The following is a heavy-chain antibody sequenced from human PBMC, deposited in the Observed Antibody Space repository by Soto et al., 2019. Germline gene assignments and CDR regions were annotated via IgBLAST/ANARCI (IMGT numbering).Heavy chain of an antibody. CDR2: IYYSGST. V-gene: IGHV4-31*03. J-gene: IGHJ3*01. D-gene: IGHD2-21*01. CDR3: ARILLAYCGGDCYLLVFDF. CDR1: GGSISSGGYY. Sequence: PSETLSLTCTVSGGSISSGGYYWSWIRQHPGKGLEWIGYIYYSGSTYYNPSLKSRVTISVDTSKNQFSLKLSSVTAADTAVYYCARILLAYCGGDCYLLVFDFWGQGTMVTVSS.